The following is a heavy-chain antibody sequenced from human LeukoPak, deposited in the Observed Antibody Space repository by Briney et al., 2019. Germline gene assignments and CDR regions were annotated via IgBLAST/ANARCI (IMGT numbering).Heavy chain of an antibody. Sequence: GGSLRLSCATSGFTFSSYWMTWVRQAPGKGLEWVAVISYDGSNKHYADSVKGRFTIPRDNSKNTLYLQMNSLRAEDTAVYYCARVPAGVIGMKDAFDIWGQGTMVTVSS. D-gene: IGHD3-16*02. V-gene: IGHV3-30*03. J-gene: IGHJ3*02. CDR3: ARVPAGVIGMKDAFDI. CDR1: GFTFSSYW. CDR2: ISYDGSNK.